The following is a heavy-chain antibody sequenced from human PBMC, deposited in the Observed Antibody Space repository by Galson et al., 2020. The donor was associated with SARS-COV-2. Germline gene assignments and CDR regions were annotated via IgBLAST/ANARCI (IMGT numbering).Heavy chain of an antibody. V-gene: IGHV3-23*01. J-gene: IGHJ4*02. CDR1: GFTFSSYA. CDR3: AKDSLLNGLEEGIAAAGTGY. CDR2: ISGSGGST. D-gene: IGHD6-13*01. Sequence: GESLKISCAASGFTFSSYAMSWVRQAPGKGLEWVSAISGSGGSTYYADSVKGRFTISRDNSKNTLYLQMNSLRAEDTAVYYCAKDSLLNGLEEGIAAAGTGYWGQGTLVTVSS.